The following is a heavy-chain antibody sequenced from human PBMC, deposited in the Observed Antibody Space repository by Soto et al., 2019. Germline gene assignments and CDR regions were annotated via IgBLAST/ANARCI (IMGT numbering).Heavy chain of an antibody. D-gene: IGHD6-6*01. J-gene: IGHJ6*02. CDR3: VRDFRFLPPSLSARQSFYYYGMDV. CDR2: ISAHNSNT. V-gene: IGHV1-18*04. CDR1: DYMFNIYG. Sequence: ASVKVSCKASDYMFNIYGISWVRQAPGQGLEWMGWISAHNSNTYYAQKFQDRVTLTTDTSTTTAYMELRSLRSDDTAVYYCVRDFRFLPPSLSARQSFYYYGMDVWG.